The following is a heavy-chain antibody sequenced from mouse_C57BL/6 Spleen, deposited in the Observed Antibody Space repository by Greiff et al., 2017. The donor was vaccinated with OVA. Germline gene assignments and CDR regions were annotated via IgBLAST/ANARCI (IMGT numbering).Heavy chain of an antibody. V-gene: IGHV14-4*01. D-gene: IGHD1-1*01. J-gene: IGHJ2*01. CDR3: TTSLLRYQGDYCDY. CDR2: IDPENGDT. CDR1: GFNIKDDY. Sequence: VQLKQSGAELVRPGASVKLSCTASGFNIKDDYMHWVKQRPEQGLAWIGWIDPENGDTEYASKFQGKATITADTSSNTAYLQLSSLTSEDTAVYYCTTSLLRYQGDYCDYWGQGTTLTVSS.